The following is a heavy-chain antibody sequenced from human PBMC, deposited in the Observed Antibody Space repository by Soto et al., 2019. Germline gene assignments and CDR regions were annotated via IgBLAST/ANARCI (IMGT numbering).Heavy chain of an antibody. CDR3: ARDESSSWYWNWFDP. D-gene: IGHD6-13*01. V-gene: IGHV1-69*08. CDR1: GGTFSSYT. Sequence: QVQLVQSGAEVKKPGSSVKVSCKAAGGTFSSYTISWVRQAPGQGLEWMGRIIPILGIANYAQKFQGRVTITADKSTSTAYMELSSLRSVDTAVYYCARDESSSWYWNWFDPWGQGTLVTVSS. CDR2: IIPILGIA. J-gene: IGHJ5*02.